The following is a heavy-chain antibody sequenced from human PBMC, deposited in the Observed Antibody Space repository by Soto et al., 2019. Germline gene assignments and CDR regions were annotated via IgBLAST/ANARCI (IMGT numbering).Heavy chain of an antibody. J-gene: IGHJ4*02. CDR3: ARTYYYDSSGPTEGY. V-gene: IGHV3-48*02. D-gene: IGHD3-22*01. CDR1: GFTFSSYS. CDR2: ISSSSSTI. Sequence: GGSLRLSCAASGFTFSSYSMDWVRQAPGKGLEWVSYISSSSSTIYYADSVKGRFTISRDKAKNSLYLQMNSLRDEDTAVYYCARTYYYDSSGPTEGYWGQGTLVTVSS.